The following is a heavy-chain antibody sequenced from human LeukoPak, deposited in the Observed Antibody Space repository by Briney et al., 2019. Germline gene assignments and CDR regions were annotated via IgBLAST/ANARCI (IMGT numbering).Heavy chain of an antibody. CDR1: GFTFSSYW. CDR2: INTDGSST. V-gene: IGHV3-74*01. Sequence: GGSLRLSCAASGFTFSSYWMHWVRQAPGKGLVWVSRINTDGSSTSYADSVKGRFTISRDNAKNTLYLQMNSLRAEDTAVYYCARAPQSRGNKDYWGQGTLVTVSS. CDR3: ARAPQSRGNKDY. J-gene: IGHJ4*02. D-gene: IGHD1-14*01.